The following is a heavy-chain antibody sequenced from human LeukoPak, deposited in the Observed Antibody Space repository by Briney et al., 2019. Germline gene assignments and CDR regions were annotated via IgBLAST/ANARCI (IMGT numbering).Heavy chain of an antibody. CDR2: ISSSSTYM. Sequence: GGSLRLSCAASGFTFSAYNMNWVRQAPGKGLEWVSSISSSSTYMSYADSVKGRFTISRDNAENSLYLQMNSLRAEDTAVYYCARVRTYYDFWSGYGDYWGQGTLVTVSS. D-gene: IGHD3-3*01. V-gene: IGHV3-21*04. J-gene: IGHJ4*02. CDR1: GFTFSAYN. CDR3: ARVRTYYDFWSGYGDY.